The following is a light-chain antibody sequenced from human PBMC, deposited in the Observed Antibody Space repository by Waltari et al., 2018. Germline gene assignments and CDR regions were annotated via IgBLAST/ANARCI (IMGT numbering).Light chain of an antibody. CDR1: RSEVGNYKR. V-gene: IGLV2-23*02. Sequence: QSALTQPASVSGSPGQSITISCTGARSEVGNYKRVSWYQQHPGKAPKLMIYAVSKRPSGVSDRFSGSKSGDMASLTISGLQPEDEAEYFCSSYAGSSKGVFGGGTKVTVL. J-gene: IGLJ2*01. CDR2: AVS. CDR3: SSYAGSSKGV.